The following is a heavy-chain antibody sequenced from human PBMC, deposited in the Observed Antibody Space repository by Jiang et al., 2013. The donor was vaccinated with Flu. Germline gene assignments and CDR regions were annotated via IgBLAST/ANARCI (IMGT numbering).Heavy chain of an antibody. CDR2: TYYRSKWYN. J-gene: IGHJ3*02. D-gene: IGHD6-19*01. Sequence: SQTLSLTCAISGDSVSSNSATWNWIRQSPSRGLEWLGRTYYRSKWYNDYAVSLKSRITVNPDTSKNQFSLQLDSVTPEDTAVYYCARGWLWAFDIWGQGTMVTVSS. CDR1: GDSVSSNSAT. CDR3: ARGWLWAFDI. V-gene: IGHV6-1*01.